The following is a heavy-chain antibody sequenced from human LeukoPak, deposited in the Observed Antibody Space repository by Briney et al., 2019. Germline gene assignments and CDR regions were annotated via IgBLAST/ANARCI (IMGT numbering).Heavy chain of an antibody. V-gene: IGHV1-46*01. D-gene: IGHD5-24*01. CDR3: ARDNSVRDEAWWFNP. Sequence: ASVKVSCKAFGYTFTSNYMRWVRHAPGQGPEWMGVISTSGGSTTYAQKFQGRVTLTRDMSTSTDYLELSSLRPEDTAVYYCARDNSVRDEAWWFNPWGQGTLVTVSS. J-gene: IGHJ5*02. CDR2: ISTSGGST. CDR1: GYTFTSNY.